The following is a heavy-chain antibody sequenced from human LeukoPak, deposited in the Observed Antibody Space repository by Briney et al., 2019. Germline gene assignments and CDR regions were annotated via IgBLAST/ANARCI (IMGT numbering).Heavy chain of an antibody. CDR2: ISGSGGST. Sequence: GGSLRLSCAASGFTFSSYAMSWVRQAPGKGLEWVSAISGSGGSTYYADSVKGRFTISRDNSKNTLYLQMNSLRAEDTAVYYCAKTFCSGGSCYEALFDSWGKGTLVTVSS. CDR1: GFTFSSYA. V-gene: IGHV3-23*01. D-gene: IGHD2-15*01. J-gene: IGHJ4*02. CDR3: AKTFCSGGSCYEALFDS.